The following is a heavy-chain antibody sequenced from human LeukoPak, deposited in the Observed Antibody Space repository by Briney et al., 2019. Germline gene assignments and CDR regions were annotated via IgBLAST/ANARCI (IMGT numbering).Heavy chain of an antibody. CDR3: ARDRASGSPAGFDY. CDR2: LSYDGSNK. D-gene: IGHD3-10*01. J-gene: IGHJ4*02. CDR1: GFTLSSFA. V-gene: IGHV3-30*04. Sequence: PLRLSCAASGFTLSSFAMHWVRQAPGKGLEWVAVLSYDGSNKYYADSVKGRFTISRDNSKNTLYLQMNSLRAEDTAVFYCARDRASGSPAGFDYWGQGTLVTVSS.